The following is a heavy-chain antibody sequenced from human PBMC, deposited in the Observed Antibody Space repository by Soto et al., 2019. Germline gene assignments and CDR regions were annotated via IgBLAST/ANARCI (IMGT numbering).Heavy chain of an antibody. D-gene: IGHD6-13*01. CDR1: GFTFDDYA. CDR3: VKDESINWYSGHFRH. J-gene: IGHJ1*01. V-gene: IGHV3-9*01. CDR2: INWNSGSI. Sequence: GGSLRLSCAASGFTFDDYATHWVRQVPGKGLEWVSGINWNSGSIGYGDSVKGRFAISRDNAKNSLHLQMNSLSAEDTAFYYCVKDESINWYSGHFRHWGQGTLVTVSS.